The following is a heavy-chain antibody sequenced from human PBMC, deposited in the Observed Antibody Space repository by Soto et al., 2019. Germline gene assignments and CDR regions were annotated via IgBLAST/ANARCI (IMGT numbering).Heavy chain of an antibody. J-gene: IGHJ6*02. CDR1: GFTFSSYA. Sequence: PGGSLRLSCAASGFTFSSYAMSWVRQAPGKGLEWVSASSGSGGSTYYADSVKGRFTISRDNSKNTLYLQMSSLRAEDTAVYYCAKVLEYSSGWYPVDYYYGMDVWGQGTTVTVSS. V-gene: IGHV3-23*01. CDR2: SSGSGGST. CDR3: AKVLEYSSGWYPVDYYYGMDV. D-gene: IGHD6-19*01.